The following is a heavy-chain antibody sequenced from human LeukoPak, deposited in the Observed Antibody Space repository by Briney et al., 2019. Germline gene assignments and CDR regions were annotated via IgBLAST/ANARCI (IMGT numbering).Heavy chain of an antibody. CDR1: GGSISSSSYY. CDR2: IYYSGST. CDR3: ARVRSYYGSVTGKSYYFDN. J-gene: IGHJ4*02. V-gene: IGHV4-39*07. D-gene: IGHD3-10*01. Sequence: SETLSLTCTVSGGSISSSSYYWGWIRQPPGKGLEWIGSIYYSGSTYYNPSLKSRVTISVDTSKNQFSLKLSSVTAADTAVYYCARVRSYYGSVTGKSYYFDNWGQGTLVTVSS.